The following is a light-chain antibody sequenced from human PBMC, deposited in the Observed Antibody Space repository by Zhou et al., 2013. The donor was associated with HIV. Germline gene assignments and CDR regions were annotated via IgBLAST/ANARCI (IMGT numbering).Light chain of an antibody. CDR2: GAS. CDR1: QSVAGRY. V-gene: IGKV3D-20*02. J-gene: IGKJ4*01. Sequence: DIVLTQSPGTLPLSPGERATLSCRASQSVAGRYLAWYQQKPGQAPRLLIYGASSRATGIPDRFSGSGSGTDFTLTINSLQPEDFAVYYCQQRSSWPPSFGGGSTLEIK. CDR3: QQRSSWPPS.